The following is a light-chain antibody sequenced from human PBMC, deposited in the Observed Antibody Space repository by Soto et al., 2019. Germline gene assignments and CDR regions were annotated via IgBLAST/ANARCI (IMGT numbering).Light chain of an antibody. CDR2: DTS. J-gene: IGKJ1*01. CDR1: QRVSGGF. CDR3: QQYGSSTGT. V-gene: IGKV3D-20*01. Sequence: IVLTQSPANLSLSPGERATLYCGASQRVSGGFLAWYQQKPGLAPRLILYDTSFRATGIPDRFSGSGSGTDFTLTISRLENEDFAVYYCQQYGSSTGTFGQGTKVDIK.